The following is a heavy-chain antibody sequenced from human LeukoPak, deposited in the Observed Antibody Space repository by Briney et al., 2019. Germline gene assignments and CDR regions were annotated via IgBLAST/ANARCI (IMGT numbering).Heavy chain of an antibody. V-gene: IGHV3-53*01. J-gene: IGHJ4*02. CDR2: LYSGGST. CDR3: ARAPRMVYFDY. Sequence: GGSLRLSCAASGFTVSSNYMTWVRQTPGKGLEWVSVLYSGGSTYYADSVKGRFTISRDNSKNTLYLQMNSLRAEDTAVYYCARAPRMVYFDYWGQGTLVSVSS. CDR1: GFTVSSNY. D-gene: IGHD2-15*01.